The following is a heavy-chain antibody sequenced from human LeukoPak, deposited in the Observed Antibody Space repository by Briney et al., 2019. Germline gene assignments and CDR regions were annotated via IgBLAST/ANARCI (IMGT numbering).Heavy chain of an antibody. CDR2: INPSGGST. CDR3: ARELRGDGYKNLGYYYYGMDV. V-gene: IGHV1-46*01. J-gene: IGHJ6*02. Sequence: ASVKVSCKASGYTFTSYYMHWVRQALGQGLEWMGIINPSGGSTSYAQKFQGRVTMTRDTSTSTVYMELSSLRSEDTAVYYCARELRGDGYKNLGYYYYGMDVWGQGTTVTVSS. D-gene: IGHD5-24*01. CDR1: GYTFTSYY.